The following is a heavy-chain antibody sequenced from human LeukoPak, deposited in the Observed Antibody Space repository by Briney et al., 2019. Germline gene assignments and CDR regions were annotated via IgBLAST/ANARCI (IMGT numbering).Heavy chain of an antibody. CDR2: LNGDGDYT. Sequence: QSGGSLRLSCAVSGFTFSNYWMYWVRQGPGKGLVWVSRLNGDGDYTNYEDSVKGRFTISRDNAKNTLYLQMNSLRAEDTAVYYCVRGSNGWSGMDVWGQGTTVTVSS. CDR3: VRGSNGWSGMDV. J-gene: IGHJ6*02. CDR1: GFTFSNYW. V-gene: IGHV3-74*01. D-gene: IGHD6-19*01.